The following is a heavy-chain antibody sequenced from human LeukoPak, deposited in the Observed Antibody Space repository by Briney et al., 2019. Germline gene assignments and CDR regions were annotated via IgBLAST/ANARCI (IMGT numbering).Heavy chain of an antibody. CDR3: TRERDLSLYYFDY. Sequence: GRSLRLSCAASGFTFDSYGMHWVRQAPGKGLEWVAVISYDGNNKYYANSVKGRFTISRDNPKNTLYLQMNSLRAEDTAVYYCTRERDLSLYYFDYWGQGTLVTVSS. V-gene: IGHV3-30*03. J-gene: IGHJ4*02. CDR1: GFTFDSYG. CDR2: ISYDGNNK.